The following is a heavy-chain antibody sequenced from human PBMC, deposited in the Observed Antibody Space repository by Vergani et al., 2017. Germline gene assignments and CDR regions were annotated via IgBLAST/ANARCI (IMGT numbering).Heavy chain of an antibody. CDR1: GFTFDDYA. CDR2: INWNSGKI. Sequence: EVQLVESGGGLVQPGRSLRLSCAASGFTFDDYAMHWVRQAPGRGLEWVSSINWNSGKIGYSDSVKGRFTISRDNAKISLYLQMDSLRAEDTALYYCAKDKGPWDYGDYFYGMDVWGQGTTVTVSS. V-gene: IGHV3-9*01. D-gene: IGHD4-17*01. CDR3: AKDKGPWDYGDYFYGMDV. J-gene: IGHJ6*02.